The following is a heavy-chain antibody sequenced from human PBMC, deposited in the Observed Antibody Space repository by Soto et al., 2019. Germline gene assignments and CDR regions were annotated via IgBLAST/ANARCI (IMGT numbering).Heavy chain of an antibody. CDR2: ISGSGGST. V-gene: IGHV3-23*01. Sequence: GSLRLSCAASGFTFSSFEMSWVRQAPGKGLEWVSAISGSGGSTYYADSVKGRFTISRDNSKNTLYLQMNSLRAEDTAVYYCANTYEGYSGYDSSDYWGQGTLVTVSS. D-gene: IGHD5-12*01. J-gene: IGHJ4*02. CDR3: ANTYEGYSGYDSSDY. CDR1: GFTFSSFE.